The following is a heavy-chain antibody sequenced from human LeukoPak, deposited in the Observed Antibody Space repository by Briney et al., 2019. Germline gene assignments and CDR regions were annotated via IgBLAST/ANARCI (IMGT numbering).Heavy chain of an antibody. D-gene: IGHD1-26*01. CDR2: TYYTGTT. CDR3: ARDVPTSSENSDY. Sequence: SETLSLTCTVSGGSISSSNYYWGWIRQPPGKGLEWIGSTYYTGTTYYNPSLKSRVTISVHTSKNQFSLKLSSVTAADTAVYYCARDVPTSSENSDYWGQGTLVTVSS. V-gene: IGHV4-39*07. J-gene: IGHJ4*02. CDR1: GGSISSSNYY.